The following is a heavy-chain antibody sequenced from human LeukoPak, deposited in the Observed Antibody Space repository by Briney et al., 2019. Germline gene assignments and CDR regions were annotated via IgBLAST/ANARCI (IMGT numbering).Heavy chain of an antibody. CDR3: ARDRETLGSSWYEYYYYYYGMDV. Sequence: SVKVSCKASGGTFSSYAISWVRQAPGQGLEWMGGIIPIFGTANYAQKFQGRVTITADESTSTAYMELSSLISEDTAVYYCARDRETLGSSWYEYYYYYYGMDVWGQGTTVTVSS. V-gene: IGHV1-69*13. D-gene: IGHD6-13*01. CDR1: GGTFSSYA. J-gene: IGHJ6*02. CDR2: IIPIFGTA.